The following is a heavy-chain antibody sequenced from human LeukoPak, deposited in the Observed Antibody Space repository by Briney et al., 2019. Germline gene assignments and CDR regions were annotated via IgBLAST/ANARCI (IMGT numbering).Heavy chain of an antibody. CDR2: INPNSGGT. CDR3: ARAHDILLWFGELSFDY. J-gene: IGHJ4*02. Sequence: GALVKVSCKASGYTFTGYYMHWVRQAPGQGLEWMGWINPNSGGTNYAQKFQGRVTMTRDTSISTAYMELSRLRSDDTAVYYCARAHDILLWFGELSFDYWGQGTLVTVSS. CDR1: GYTFTGYY. V-gene: IGHV1-2*02. D-gene: IGHD3-10*01.